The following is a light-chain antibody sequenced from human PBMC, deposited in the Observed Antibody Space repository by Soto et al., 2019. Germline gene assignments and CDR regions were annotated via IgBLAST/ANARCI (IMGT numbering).Light chain of an antibody. Sequence: QSALTQPASVSGSPGQSITISCTGTSSDVGSYNYVSWYQQHPGKAPKLTIYDVSNRPSWVPDRISGSKSGNTASLTISGLQAEDEAGYYCCSYAGSYTFVFGTGTKVTVL. J-gene: IGLJ1*01. CDR3: CSYAGSYTFV. V-gene: IGLV2-11*01. CDR1: SSDVGSYNY. CDR2: DVS.